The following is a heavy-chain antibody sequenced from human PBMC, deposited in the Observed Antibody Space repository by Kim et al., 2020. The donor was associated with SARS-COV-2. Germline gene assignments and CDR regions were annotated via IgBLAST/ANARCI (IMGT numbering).Heavy chain of an antibody. J-gene: IGHJ4*02. V-gene: IGHV4-59*01. Sequence: SETLSLTCTVSGGSISSYYWSWIRQPPGKGLEWIGYIYYSGSTNYNPSLKSRVTILVDKSKNQFSLKLSSVTAADTAVYYCAREAYDSSGYFDYWGQGTLVTVSP. D-gene: IGHD3-22*01. CDR2: IYYSGST. CDR1: GGSISSYY. CDR3: AREAYDSSGYFDY.